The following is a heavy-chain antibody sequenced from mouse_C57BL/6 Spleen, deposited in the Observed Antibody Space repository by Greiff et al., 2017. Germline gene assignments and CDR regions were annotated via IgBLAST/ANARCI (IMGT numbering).Heavy chain of an antibody. CDR2: IYPGDGGT. J-gene: IGHJ2*01. CDR1: GYAFSSSW. Sequence: QVQLKQSGPELVKPGASVKISCKASGYAFSSSWMNWVKQRPGKGLEWIGRIYPGDGGTNYNGKFKGKATLTADKSSSTAYMQLSSLTSEDSAVYFCARHLGYYDGYYGTNYFDDWGQGTTLTVSS. V-gene: IGHV1-82*01. CDR3: ARHLGYYDGYYGTNYFDD. D-gene: IGHD2-3*01.